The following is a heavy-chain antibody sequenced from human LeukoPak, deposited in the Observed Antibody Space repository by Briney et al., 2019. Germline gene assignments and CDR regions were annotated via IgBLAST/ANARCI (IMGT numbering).Heavy chain of an antibody. CDR3: ATLYGSGGYFDY. J-gene: IGHJ4*02. D-gene: IGHD3-10*01. CDR1: GFTFSSYG. Sequence: GGSLRLSCAASGFTFSSYGIHWVRQAPGKGLEWGAVISYDGSNKYYADSVKGRFTISRDNSKNTLYLQMNSLRAEDTAVYYCATLYGSGGYFDYWGQGTLVTVSS. V-gene: IGHV3-30*03. CDR2: ISYDGSNK.